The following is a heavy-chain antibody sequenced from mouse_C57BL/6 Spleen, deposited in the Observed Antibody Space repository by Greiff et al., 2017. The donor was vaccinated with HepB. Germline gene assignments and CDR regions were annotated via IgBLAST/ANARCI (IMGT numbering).Heavy chain of an antibody. CDR1: GYTFTDYY. D-gene: IGHD3-3*01. V-gene: IGHV1-76*01. CDR3: AREEGWDYFDY. Sequence: QVQLKQSGAELVRPGASVKLSCKASGYTFTDYYINWVKQRPGQGLEWIARIYPGSGNTYYNEKFKGKATLTAEKSSSTAYMQLSSLTSEDSAVYFCAREEGWDYFDYWGQGTTLTVSS. J-gene: IGHJ2*01. CDR2: IYPGSGNT.